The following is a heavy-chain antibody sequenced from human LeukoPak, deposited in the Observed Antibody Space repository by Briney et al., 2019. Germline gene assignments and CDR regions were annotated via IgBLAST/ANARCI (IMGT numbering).Heavy chain of an antibody. V-gene: IGHV4-34*01. CDR1: GGSFSGYY. CDR3: ATPGYCSGGSCYSEHYFDY. CDR2: INQSGST. Sequence: PLETLSLTCAVYGGSFSGYYWSWIRQPPGKGLEWIGEINQSGSTNYNPSLKSRVTISVATSKNQFSLKLSSVTAADTAVYYCATPGYCSGGSCYSEHYFDYWGQGTLVTVSS. J-gene: IGHJ4*02. D-gene: IGHD2-15*01.